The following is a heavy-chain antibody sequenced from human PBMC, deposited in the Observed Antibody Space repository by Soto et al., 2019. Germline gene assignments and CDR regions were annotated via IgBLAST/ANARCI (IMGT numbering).Heavy chain of an antibody. CDR2: ISSSSSYI. J-gene: IGHJ5*02. D-gene: IGHD3-10*01. V-gene: IGHV3-21*01. CDR3: ARDLPLWFGEYLS. Sequence: GGSLSLSCAASGFTFSSYSMNWVRQAPGKGLEWVSSISSSSSYIYYADSVKGRFTISRDNAKNSLYLQMNSLRAEDTAVYYCARDLPLWFGEYLSWGQGTLVTVSS. CDR1: GFTFSSYS.